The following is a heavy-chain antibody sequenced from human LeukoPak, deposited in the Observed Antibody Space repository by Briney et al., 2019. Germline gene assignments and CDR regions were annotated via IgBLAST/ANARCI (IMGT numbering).Heavy chain of an antibody. D-gene: IGHD4-17*01. CDR1: GGSFSGYY. J-gene: IGHJ4*02. CDR2: INHSGST. Sequence: SETLSLNCAVYGGSFSGYYWSWIRPPPGKGLEWIGEINHSGSTNSNPSLKSRVTISVDTSKNQFSLKLSSVTAADTAVYYCARGSFYGDYAAYFDYWGQGTLVTVSS. V-gene: IGHV4-34*01. CDR3: ARGSFYGDYAAYFDY.